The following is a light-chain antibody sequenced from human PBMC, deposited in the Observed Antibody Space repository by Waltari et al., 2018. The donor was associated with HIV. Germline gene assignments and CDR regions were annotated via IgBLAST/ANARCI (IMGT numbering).Light chain of an antibody. V-gene: IGKV1-12*01. CDR3: QQAHSVPWT. CDR2: ASS. CDR1: QSISTW. Sequence: DIQMTQSPSLVSASVGDRVTITCRTSQSISTWLSWYQQKPGTAPTLLIFASSTLHSGIPGRFSGSGSGTNFTLSISNIQPDDFAIYHCQQAHSVPWTFGQGTKVE. J-gene: IGKJ1*01.